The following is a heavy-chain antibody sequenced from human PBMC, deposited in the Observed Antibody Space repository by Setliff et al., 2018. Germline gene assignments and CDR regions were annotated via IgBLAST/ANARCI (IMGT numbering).Heavy chain of an antibody. CDR3: AGRHHLMPY. Sequence: ASVKVSCKASGYIFTYYAIHWVRQAPGQRLEWMGWINAGNGNTKYSQKFQGRVTITRDTSASTAYMELSSVTAADTAVYYCAGRHHLMPYWGQGTLVTVSS. D-gene: IGHD2-2*01. CDR1: GYIFTYYA. J-gene: IGHJ4*02. V-gene: IGHV1-3*01. CDR2: INAGNGNT.